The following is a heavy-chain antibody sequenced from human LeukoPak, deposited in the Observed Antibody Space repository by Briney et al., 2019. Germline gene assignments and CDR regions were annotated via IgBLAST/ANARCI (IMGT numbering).Heavy chain of an antibody. CDR1: GFTFSSYA. V-gene: IGHV3-23*01. Sequence: GGSLRLSCAASGFTFSSYAMSWVCQAPGKGLEWVSAISGSGGSTYYADSVKGRFTISRDNAKNSLYLQMNSLRAEDTALYYCAKSGKGYYYGSGGYNWFDPWGQGTLVTVSS. D-gene: IGHD3-10*01. CDR2: ISGSGGST. J-gene: IGHJ5*02. CDR3: AKSGKGYYYGSGGYNWFDP.